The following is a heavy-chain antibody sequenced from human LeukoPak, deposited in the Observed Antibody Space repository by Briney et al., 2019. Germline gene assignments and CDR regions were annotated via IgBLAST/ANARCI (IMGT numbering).Heavy chain of an antibody. CDR3: ARSQYYYDTSCYYFVDY. D-gene: IGHD3-22*01. CDR1: GFTFSSYS. V-gene: IGHV3-21*01. Sequence: GGSLRLSCAASGFTFSSYSMNWVRQAPGKGLEWVSSISSSSSYIYYADSVKGRFTISRDNTKNSLYLQMNSLRSEDTAVYFCARSQYYYDTSCYYFVDYWGQGTLVTVSS. CDR2: ISSSSSYI. J-gene: IGHJ4*02.